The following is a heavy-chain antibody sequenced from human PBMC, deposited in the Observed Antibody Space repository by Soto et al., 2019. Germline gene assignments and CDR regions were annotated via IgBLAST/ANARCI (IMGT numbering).Heavy chain of an antibody. D-gene: IGHD4-4*01. Sequence: PGGSLRLSCAASGFTFSSYWMSWVRQAPGKGLEWVANIKQDGSEKYYVDSVKGRFTISRDNAKNSLYLQMNSLRAEDTAVYYCARDSDYSPYNWFDPWGQGTLVTVSS. CDR1: GFTFSSYW. J-gene: IGHJ5*02. V-gene: IGHV3-7*05. CDR3: ARDSDYSPYNWFDP. CDR2: IKQDGSEK.